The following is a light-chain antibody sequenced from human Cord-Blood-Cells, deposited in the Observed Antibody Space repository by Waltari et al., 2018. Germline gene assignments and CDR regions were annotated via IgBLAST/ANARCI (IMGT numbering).Light chain of an antibody. CDR1: QSVLYSSNNKNY. J-gene: IGKJ1*01. CDR3: QQYYSTPWT. Sequence: DIVMTQSPDSLAVSLGARATLTCQSSQSVLYSSNNKNYLAWYQQKPGQPPKLLIYWASTRESGVPDRFSGSGSGTDFTLTISSLQAEDGAVYYCQQYYSTPWTFGQGTKVEIK. V-gene: IGKV4-1*01. CDR2: WAS.